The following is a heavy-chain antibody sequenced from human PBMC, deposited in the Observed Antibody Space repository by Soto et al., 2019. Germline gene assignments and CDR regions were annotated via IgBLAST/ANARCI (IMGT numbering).Heavy chain of an antibody. CDR2: INPNSGGT. Sequence: GASVKVSCTASGCTFTGYYLHCVRQAPGQGLEGMGWINPNSGGTNYAQKFQGWVTMTRDMSISTAYMELRRLRYDDTAVYYCARGYDILTGPSWEANYGMDVWGQGTTVTVSS. V-gene: IGHV1-2*04. J-gene: IGHJ6*02. CDR1: GCTFTGYY. CDR3: ARGYDILTGPSWEANYGMDV. D-gene: IGHD3-9*01.